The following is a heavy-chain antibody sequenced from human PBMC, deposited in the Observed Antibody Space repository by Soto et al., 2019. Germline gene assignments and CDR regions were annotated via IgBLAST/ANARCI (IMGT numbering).Heavy chain of an antibody. CDR1: GYTFTSYD. J-gene: IGHJ4*02. CDR2: MNPNSGNT. CDR3: ASGILTGYPKFSDY. D-gene: IGHD3-9*01. Sequence: EASVKLSCKASGYTFTSYDINWVRQAAGQGLEWMGWMNPNSGNTGYAQKFQGRVTMTRNTSISTAYMELSSLRSEDTAVYYCASGILTGYPKFSDYWGQGTLVTVSS. V-gene: IGHV1-8*01.